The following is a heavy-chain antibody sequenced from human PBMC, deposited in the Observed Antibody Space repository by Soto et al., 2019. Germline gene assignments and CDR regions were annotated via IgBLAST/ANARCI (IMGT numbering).Heavy chain of an antibody. D-gene: IGHD3-10*01. J-gene: IGHJ6*02. V-gene: IGHV1-18*01. CDR2: ISTYNGDT. CDR3: ARQGTWPYYYYGLDV. CDR1: GYTFTTSG. Sequence: QVQLVQSGPEVKKPGASVKVSCEASGYTFTTSGISWVRQAPGQGLEWMGWISTYNGDTNSAQKFQGRVTMTAETSXXTAYVELMSLKSDDTAVYYCARQGTWPYYYYGLDVWGQGTTVTVSS.